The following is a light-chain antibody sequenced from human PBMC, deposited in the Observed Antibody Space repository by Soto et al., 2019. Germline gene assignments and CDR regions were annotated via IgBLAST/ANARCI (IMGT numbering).Light chain of an antibody. V-gene: IGLV2-14*01. Sequence: QSALTQPASVSGSPGQSITISCTGSSSDVGGYNYVSWYQQHPGKAPKLIIYEVSYRPSGVSDRFSGSKSGNTASLTISGLQAEDEADYYCSSYTSIDTRVFGGGTQLTVL. CDR1: SSDVGGYNY. J-gene: IGLJ3*02. CDR2: EVS. CDR3: SSYTSIDTRV.